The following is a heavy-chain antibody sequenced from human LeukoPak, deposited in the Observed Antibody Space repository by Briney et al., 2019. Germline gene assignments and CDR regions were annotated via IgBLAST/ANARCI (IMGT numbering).Heavy chain of an antibody. J-gene: IGHJ5*02. D-gene: IGHD3-3*01. V-gene: IGHV4-39*07. CDR3: AKNGQSGFSFDP. CDR1: GGFISSNNAY. CDR2: IYYSGTT. Sequence: SQTLSLTCTVSGGFISSNNAYWDWIRQPPGKGLEWIGNIYYSGTTYYNPSLQSRVTMSVDTSNNQFSLKLTSVTAADTAVYYCAKNGQSGFSFDPWGQGTLVTVSS.